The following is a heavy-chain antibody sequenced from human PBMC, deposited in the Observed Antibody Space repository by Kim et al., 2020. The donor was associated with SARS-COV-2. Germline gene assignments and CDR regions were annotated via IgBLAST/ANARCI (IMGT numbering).Heavy chain of an antibody. J-gene: IGHJ5*02. V-gene: IGHV5-51*01. Sequence: GESLKISCKGSGYSFTSYWIGWVRQMPGKGLEWMGIIYPGDSDTRYSPSFQGQVTISADKSISTAYLQWSSLKASDTAMYYCARHPMTTVYLPTTPWFDPWGQGTLVTVSS. D-gene: IGHD4-4*01. CDR3: ARHPMTTVYLPTTPWFDP. CDR2: IYPGDSDT. CDR1: GYSFTSYW.